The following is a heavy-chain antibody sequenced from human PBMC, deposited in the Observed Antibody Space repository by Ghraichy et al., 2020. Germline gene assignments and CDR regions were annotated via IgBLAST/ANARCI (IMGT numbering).Heavy chain of an antibody. Sequence: SGPTLVKPTQTLTLTCTFSGFSLRTSGAGVGWIRQPPGKALEWLALIYWNDDKRYSPSLNSRLTITKDTSRNRVVLTMTNMDPVDTATYYCVHLSRVYSGRDYLPYYFDYWGQGTLVTVSS. D-gene: IGHD5-12*01. CDR2: IYWNDDK. CDR1: GFSLRTSGAG. CDR3: VHLSRVYSGRDYLPYYFDY. J-gene: IGHJ4*02. V-gene: IGHV2-5*01.